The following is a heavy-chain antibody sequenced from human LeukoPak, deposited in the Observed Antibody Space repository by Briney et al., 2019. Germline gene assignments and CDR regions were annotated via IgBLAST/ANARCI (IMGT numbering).Heavy chain of an antibody. Sequence: SETLSLTCTVSGGSIISYYWSGIRQPPGKGLEWIGYIYYSGSTNYNPSLKSRVTISVDTSKNQFSLKLSSVTAADTAVYYCARGPYSSGWYEEAFDYWGQGTLVTVSS. V-gene: IGHV4-59*01. J-gene: IGHJ4*02. D-gene: IGHD6-19*01. CDR1: GGSIISYY. CDR2: IYYSGST. CDR3: ARGPYSSGWYEEAFDY.